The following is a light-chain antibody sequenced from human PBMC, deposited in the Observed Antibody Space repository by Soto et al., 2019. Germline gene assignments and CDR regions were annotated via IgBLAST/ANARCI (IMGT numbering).Light chain of an antibody. CDR1: SSDVGSYNL. V-gene: IGLV2-23*01. J-gene: IGLJ1*01. CDR3: CSYAGSSTFV. Sequence: LTQPASVSGSPGQSITISCTGTSSDVGSYNLVSWYQQHPGKAPKLMIYEGSKRPSGVSNRFSGSKSGNTASLTISGLQAEDEADYYCCSYAGSSTFVFGTGTKVTVL. CDR2: EGS.